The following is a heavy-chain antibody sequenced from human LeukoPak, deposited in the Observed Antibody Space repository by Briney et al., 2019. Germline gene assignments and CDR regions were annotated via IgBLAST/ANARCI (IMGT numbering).Heavy chain of an antibody. CDR3: ARLYRNDVPDAFDI. D-gene: IGHD1-1*01. CDR2: IYPGDSDT. CDR1: GYSFTSYW. V-gene: IGHV5-51*01. Sequence: GESLKISCKGSGYSFTSYWIGWVRQLPGKGLEWMGIIYPGDSDTRYSPSFQGQVTISADKSISTAYLQWSSLKASDIAMYYCARLYRNDVPDAFDIWGQGTMVTVSS. J-gene: IGHJ3*02.